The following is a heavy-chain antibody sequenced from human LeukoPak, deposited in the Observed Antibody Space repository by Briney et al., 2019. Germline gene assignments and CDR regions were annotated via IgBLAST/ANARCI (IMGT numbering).Heavy chain of an antibody. CDR2: DPEDGET. D-gene: IGHD1-26*01. V-gene: IGHV1-24*01. Sequence: DPEDGETIYAQKFQGRVTMTEDTSTDTAYMELSSLRSEDTAVYYCATMVGSSATVNWFDPWGQGTLVTVSS. CDR3: ATMVGSSATVNWFDP. J-gene: IGHJ5*02.